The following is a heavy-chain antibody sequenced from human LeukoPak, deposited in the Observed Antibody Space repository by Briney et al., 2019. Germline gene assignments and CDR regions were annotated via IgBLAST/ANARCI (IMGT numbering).Heavy chain of an antibody. CDR2: INVGNGNT. Sequence: ASVKVSCKASGHTFADYAMHWVRQAPGQRLEWMGWINVGNGNTKYSQKFQGRVTITRDTSASAAYMELSSLRSEDTAVYYCARQFHSGYDNWGQGTLVTVSS. J-gene: IGHJ4*02. CDR3: ARQFHSGYDN. V-gene: IGHV1-3*01. CDR1: GHTFADYA. D-gene: IGHD5-12*01.